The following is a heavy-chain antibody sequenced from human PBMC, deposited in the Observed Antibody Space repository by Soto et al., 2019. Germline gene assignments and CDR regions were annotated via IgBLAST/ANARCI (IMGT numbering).Heavy chain of an antibody. D-gene: IGHD6-13*01. CDR3: ARDPHLSSWSKIAL. J-gene: IGHJ4*01. V-gene: IGHV1-18*01. Sequence: ASVKVSCKASGYTFTNQGISWVRQAPGQGLEWVGWISTFHGNTDFAQKLQGRVTLTTDTSTSTAYMGPRDLRSDDTAVYFCARDPHLSSWSKIALWRQGTLVTVSS. CDR2: ISTFHGNT. CDR1: GYTFTNQG.